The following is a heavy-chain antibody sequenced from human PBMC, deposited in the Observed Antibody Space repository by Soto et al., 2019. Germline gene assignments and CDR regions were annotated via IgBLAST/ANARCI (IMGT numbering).Heavy chain of an antibody. D-gene: IGHD7-27*01. V-gene: IGHV4-30-4*01. J-gene: IGHJ4*02. CDR1: GGSISTVDYW. CDR2: IYDGGRT. CDR3: ARGPSGDKVDS. Sequence: QVQLQESDPGLVKPSQTLSLTCTVSGGSISTVDYWWSWIGQSPDMGLEWIGHIYDGGRTYNNPSLESRVTMSVDTSKSQLSLTLSSVSAADTAVYYCARGPSGDKVDSWGQGTLVTVSS.